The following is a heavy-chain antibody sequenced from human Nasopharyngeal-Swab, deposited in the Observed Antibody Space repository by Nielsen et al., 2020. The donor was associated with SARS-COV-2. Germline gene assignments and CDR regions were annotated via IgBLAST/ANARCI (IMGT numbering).Heavy chain of an antibody. CDR3: ARAGAAAPGVYYGMDV. CDR2: ISAYNGNT. CDR1: GYTFTSYG. D-gene: IGHD6-13*01. V-gene: IGHV1-18*01. Sequence: ASVKVSCKASGYTFTSYGISWVRQAPGQGFEWMGWISAYNGNTNYAQKFQGRVTMTRNTSISTAYMELSSLRSEDTAVYYCARAGAAAPGVYYGMDVWGQGTTVTVSS. J-gene: IGHJ6*02.